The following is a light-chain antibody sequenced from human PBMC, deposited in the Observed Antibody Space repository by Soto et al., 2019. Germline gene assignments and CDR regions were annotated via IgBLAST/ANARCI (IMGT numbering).Light chain of an antibody. J-gene: IGLJ2*01. CDR3: GSYGGSNNF. Sequence: QSALTQPPSASGSPGQSVTISCTGTSSDIGTYDYVSWYQQHPGQAPKLILYEVTKRPSGVPDRFSGSKSGTTASLTVSGLQAEDEADYYCGSYGGSNNFFGGGTKLTVL. CDR1: SSDIGTYDY. V-gene: IGLV2-8*01. CDR2: EVT.